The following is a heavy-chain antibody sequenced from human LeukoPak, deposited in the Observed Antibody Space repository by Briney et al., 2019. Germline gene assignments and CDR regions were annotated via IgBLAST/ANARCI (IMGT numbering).Heavy chain of an antibody. J-gene: IGHJ4*02. D-gene: IGHD6-13*01. CDR2: IYHSGST. Sequence: PSETLSLTCTVSGYSISSGYYWGWIRQPPGKGLQWIGSIYHSGSTYYNPSLKSRVTISVDTSKNQFSLKLSSVTAADTAVYYCASYIAAADGFDYWGQGTLVTVSS. V-gene: IGHV4-38-2*02. CDR1: GYSISSGYY. CDR3: ASYIAAADGFDY.